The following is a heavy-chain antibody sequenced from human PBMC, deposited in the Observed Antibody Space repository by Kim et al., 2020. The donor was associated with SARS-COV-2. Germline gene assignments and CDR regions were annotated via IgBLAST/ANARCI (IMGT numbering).Heavy chain of an antibody. D-gene: IGHD4-17*01. Sequence: SETLSLTCTVSGGSISSGGYYWSWIRQHPGKGLEWIGYIYYSGSTYYNPSLKSRVTISVDTSKNQFSLKLSSVTAADTAVYYCARGPNKHYGDYGYYWGQGTLVTVSS. J-gene: IGHJ4*02. CDR2: IYYSGST. V-gene: IGHV4-31*03. CDR1: GGSISSGGYY. CDR3: ARGPNKHYGDYGYY.